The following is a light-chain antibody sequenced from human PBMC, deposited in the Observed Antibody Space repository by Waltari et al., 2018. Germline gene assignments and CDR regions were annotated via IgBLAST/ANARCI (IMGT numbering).Light chain of an antibody. V-gene: IGLV3-21*04. CDR3: QVWDSSSDHPCV. CDR2: DDS. CDR1: NIGSKS. J-gene: IGLJ1*01. Sequence: SYVLTQSPSVSVAPGKTARITCGGNNIGSKSVHWYQQKPGQAPVLVIYDDSDRPSGISGRFSGSNSGNTATLTISRVEAGDEADYYCQVWDSSSDHPCVFGTGTKVTVL.